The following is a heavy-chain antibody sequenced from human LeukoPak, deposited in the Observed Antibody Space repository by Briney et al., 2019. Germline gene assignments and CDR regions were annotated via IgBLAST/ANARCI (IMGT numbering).Heavy chain of an antibody. J-gene: IGHJ5*02. CDR1: GGTFISYA. CDR3: ARTYYYGSGSPNQFDP. V-gene: IGHV1-69*05. CDR2: IIPIFGTA. D-gene: IGHD3-10*01. Sequence: SVKVSCKASGGTFISYAISWVRQAPGQGLEWMGRIIPIFGTANYAQKFQGRVTITTDESTSTAYMELSSLRSEDTAVYYCARTYYYGSGSPNQFDPWGQGTLVTVSS.